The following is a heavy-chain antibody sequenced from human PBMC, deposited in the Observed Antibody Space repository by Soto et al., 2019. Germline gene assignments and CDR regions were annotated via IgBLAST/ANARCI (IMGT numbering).Heavy chain of an antibody. J-gene: IGHJ4*02. V-gene: IGHV4-30-2*01. CDR2: IYHSGST. CDR1: GGSISSGGYS. Sequence: SETLSLTCAVSGGSISSGGYSWSWIRQPPGKGLEWIGYIYHSGSTYYNPSLKSRVTISVDRSKNQFSLKLSSVTAADTAVYYFARVPDYWGQGTLVTVSS. CDR3: ARVPDY.